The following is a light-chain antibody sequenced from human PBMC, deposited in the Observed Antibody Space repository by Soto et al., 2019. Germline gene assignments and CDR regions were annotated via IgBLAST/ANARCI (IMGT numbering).Light chain of an antibody. CDR1: QSVSSSY. J-gene: IGKJ1*01. V-gene: IGKV3-20*01. CDR2: GAS. CDR3: LQYGSSQT. Sequence: EIVLTQSPGTLSLSPGERATLSCRASQSVSSSYLVWYQQKPGQAPRLLIYGASSRATGIPDRFSGSGSGTDFTLTISRLEPEDFAVYYCLQYGSSQTFGQGTKVEIK.